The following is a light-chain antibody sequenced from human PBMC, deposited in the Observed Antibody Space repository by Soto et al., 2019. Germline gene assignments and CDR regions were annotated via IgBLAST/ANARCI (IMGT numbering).Light chain of an antibody. J-gene: IGLJ1*01. V-gene: IGLV2-14*01. Sequence: QSVLTKPASVSGSPGQSIAISCTGTRSDVGAYNYVSWYQQHPGKAPKLMISEVTNRPSGVSDRFSGSKSGNTASLTISGLQAEDEADYYCSSFTNRFTFVFGTGTKVTVL. CDR2: EVT. CDR3: SSFTNRFTFV. CDR1: RSDVGAYNY.